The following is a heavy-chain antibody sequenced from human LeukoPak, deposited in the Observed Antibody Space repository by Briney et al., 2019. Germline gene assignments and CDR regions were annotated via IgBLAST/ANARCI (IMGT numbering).Heavy chain of an antibody. CDR3: AREKCSSPSCYRYYGMDV. CDR1: AFTFSSYP. Sequence: GRSLRLSCAAAAFTFSSYPIHWVRQAPGKWREWVTFLWFDGSNEYYADSVKGRFTISRDNSKNTLYLQMNSLRADDTAVYYCAREKCSSPSCYRYYGMDVWGQGTTVTVSS. CDR2: LWFDGSNE. J-gene: IGHJ6*02. D-gene: IGHD2-2*01. V-gene: IGHV3-30*04.